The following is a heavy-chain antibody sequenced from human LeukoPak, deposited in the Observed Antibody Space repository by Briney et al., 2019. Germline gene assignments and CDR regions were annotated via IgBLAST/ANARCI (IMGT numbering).Heavy chain of an antibody. V-gene: IGHV4-59*08. D-gene: IGHD6-19*01. CDR3: ARGGHSSGWYRSHYYYYGMDV. CDR2: IYYSGST. J-gene: IGHJ6*02. Sequence: PSETLSLTCTVSGGSISSYYWSWIRQPPGKGLEWIGYIYYSGSTNYNPSLKSRVTISVDTSKSQFSLKLSSVTAADTAVYYCARGGHSSGWYRSHYYYYGMDVWGQGTTVTVSS. CDR1: GGSISSYY.